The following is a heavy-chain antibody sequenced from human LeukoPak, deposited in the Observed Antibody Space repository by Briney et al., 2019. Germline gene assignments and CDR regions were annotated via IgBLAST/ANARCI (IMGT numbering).Heavy chain of an antibody. CDR2: ISSSGSST. Sequence: GGTLRLSCATSGFTFSSYGMSWVRQAPGKGLEWVSSISSSGSSTYYADSVKGRFTISRDKSKITLYLQMNSLTAEDTAIYYCARGSVKGDYWGQGTLVTVSS. J-gene: IGHJ4*02. CDR3: ARGSVKGDY. V-gene: IGHV3-23*01. CDR1: GFTFSSYG.